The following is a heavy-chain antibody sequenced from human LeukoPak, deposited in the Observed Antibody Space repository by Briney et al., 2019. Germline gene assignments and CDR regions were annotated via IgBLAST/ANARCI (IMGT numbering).Heavy chain of an antibody. CDR1: GYTFTGYY. V-gene: IGHV1-2*02. CDR3: ARDPLWLRSTNPYFDY. CDR2: INPNSGGT. Sequence: GASVKVSCKASGYTFTGYYMHWVRQAPGQGLEWMGWINPNSGGTNYAQKFQGRVTMTRDTSISTAYMELSRLRSDDTAVYYCARDPLWLRSTNPYFDYWGQGTLVTVSS. D-gene: IGHD5-12*01. J-gene: IGHJ4*02.